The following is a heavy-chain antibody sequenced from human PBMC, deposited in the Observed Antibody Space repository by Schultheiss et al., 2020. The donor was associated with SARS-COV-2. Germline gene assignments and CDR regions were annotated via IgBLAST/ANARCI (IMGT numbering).Heavy chain of an antibody. J-gene: IGHJ2*01. CDR3: AEGVSYWYFDL. V-gene: IGHV4-39*01. CDR1: GGSFSGYY. D-gene: IGHD6-6*01. CDR2: IYYSGST. Sequence: GSLRLSCAVYGGSFSGYYWGWIRQPPGKGLEWIGSIYYSGSTYYNPSLKSRVTISVDTSKNQFSLKLSSVTAADTAVYYCAEGVSYWYFDLWGRGTLVTVSS.